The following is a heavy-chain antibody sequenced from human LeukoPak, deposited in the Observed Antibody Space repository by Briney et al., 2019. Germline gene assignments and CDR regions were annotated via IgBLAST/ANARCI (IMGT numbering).Heavy chain of an antibody. CDR2: TYYRSKWYS. V-gene: IGHV6-1*01. CDR1: GDSVSRDSAA. J-gene: IGHJ4*02. D-gene: IGHD6-13*01. Sequence: SQTLSLTCAISGDSVSRDSAAWHWIRQSPSRGLEWLGRTYYRSKWYSDYAVSLKSRITINPDTSKNQFSLQLNSLTPEDTAVYYCATTAAVRTGYFEYWGQGTLVTVSS. CDR3: ATTAAVRTGYFEY.